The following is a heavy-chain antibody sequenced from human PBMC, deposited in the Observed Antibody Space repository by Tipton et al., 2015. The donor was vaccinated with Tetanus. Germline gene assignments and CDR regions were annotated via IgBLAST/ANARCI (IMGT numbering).Heavy chain of an antibody. D-gene: IGHD2-21*01. CDR2: IDPSASYS. Sequence: QLVQSGAEVKKPGESLRISCQASGYDFANYWITWVCQMPGKGLEWMGRIDPSASYSNYGPSFEGHVSISVDKSISTAYLQWSTLKSSDTAMYFCARTSLDSTYFDYWGQGILVTVSS. CDR1: GYDFANYW. J-gene: IGHJ4*02. V-gene: IGHV5-10-1*01. CDR3: ARTSLDSTYFDY.